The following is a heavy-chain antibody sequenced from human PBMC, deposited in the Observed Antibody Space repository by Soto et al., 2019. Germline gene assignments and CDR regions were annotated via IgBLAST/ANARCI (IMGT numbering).Heavy chain of an antibody. CDR2: ISWNSGSI. CDR1: GFTFDDYA. V-gene: IGHV3-9*01. J-gene: IGHJ4*02. D-gene: IGHD3-9*01. Sequence: GGSLRLSCAASGFTFDDYAMHWVRRAPGKGLEWVSGISWNSGSIGYADSVKGRFTISRDNAKNSLYLQMNSLRAEDTALYYCAKESNYDILTGLFDYWGQGTLVTVSS. CDR3: AKESNYDILTGLFDY.